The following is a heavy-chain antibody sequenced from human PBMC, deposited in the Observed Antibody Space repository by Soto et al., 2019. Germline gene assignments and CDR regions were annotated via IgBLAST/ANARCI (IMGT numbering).Heavy chain of an antibody. CDR3: ARDVLGIAAAGYFDY. Sequence: ASVKVSCKASGYTFTSYYMHWVRQAPGRGLEWMGWINPGNGNTKYSQKLQGRVTMTTDTSTSTAYMELRGLRSDDTAVYYCARDVLGIAAAGYFDYWGQGTLVTVSS. CDR2: INPGNGNT. CDR1: GYTFTSYY. J-gene: IGHJ4*02. D-gene: IGHD6-13*01. V-gene: IGHV1-18*04.